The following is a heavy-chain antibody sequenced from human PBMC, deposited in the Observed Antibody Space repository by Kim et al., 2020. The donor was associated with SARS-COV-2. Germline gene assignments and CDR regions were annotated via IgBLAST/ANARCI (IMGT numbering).Heavy chain of an antibody. D-gene: IGHD6-6*01. CDR1: GYSFTGYW. CDR3: ARRGGGSSYSFDY. CDR2: IYPGDSAT. V-gene: IGHV5-51*01. Sequence: GESLKISCKGSGYSFTGYWIGWVRQMPGKGLEWMGIIYPGDSATRYSPSFQGQVTISADKSISAAYLQWSSLKASDTAIYYCARRGGGSSYSFDYWGQGTLVTVPT. J-gene: IGHJ4*02.